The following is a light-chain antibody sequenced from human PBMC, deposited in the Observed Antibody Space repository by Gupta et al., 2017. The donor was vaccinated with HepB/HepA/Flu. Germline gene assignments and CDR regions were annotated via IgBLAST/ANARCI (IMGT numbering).Light chain of an antibody. CDR1: QSVGTN. CDR3: QQYNNWPPFT. V-gene: IGKV3-15*01. J-gene: IGKJ2*01. CDR2: GVS. Sequence: EIMMTQSPAPLSLSPGERTTLSCRASQSVGTNLAWYQQKPGQSPRLLIYGVSTRATGIPARFSGSGSGTEFTLTISSLQSEDFAIYHCQQYNNWPPFTFGQGTKLEIK.